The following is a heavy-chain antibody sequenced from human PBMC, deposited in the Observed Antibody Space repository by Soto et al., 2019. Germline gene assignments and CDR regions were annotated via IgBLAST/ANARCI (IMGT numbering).Heavy chain of an antibody. J-gene: IGHJ4*02. CDR3: AHSRYSRSSFDY. CDR1: GFSRTSNDVG. D-gene: IGHD6-6*01. V-gene: IGHV2-5*05. Sequence: SGPTLVNPTQTLTLTCTFSGFSRTSNDVGVGWIRQPPGKALEWLALIYWDDDKRYGPSLKSRLTITKDTSKNQVVLRMTNMDPVDTATYYCAHSRYSRSSFDYWGQGTLVTVSS. CDR2: IYWDDDK.